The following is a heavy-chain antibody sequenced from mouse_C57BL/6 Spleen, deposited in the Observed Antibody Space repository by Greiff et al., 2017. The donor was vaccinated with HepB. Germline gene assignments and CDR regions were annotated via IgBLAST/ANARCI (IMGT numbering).Heavy chain of an antibody. CDR1: GYSFTGYY. J-gene: IGHJ2*01. CDR2: INPSTGGT. D-gene: IGHD2-4*01. Sequence: DVQLQESGPELVKPGASVKISCKASGYSFTGYYMNWVKQSPEKSLEWIGEINPSTGGTTYNQKFKAKATLTVDKSSSTAYMQLKSLTSEDSAVYYCARIYYDYDEDYWGQGTTLTVSS. V-gene: IGHV1-42*01. CDR3: ARIYYDYDEDY.